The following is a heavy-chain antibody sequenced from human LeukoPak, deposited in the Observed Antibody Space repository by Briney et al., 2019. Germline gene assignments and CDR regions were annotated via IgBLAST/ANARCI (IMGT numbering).Heavy chain of an antibody. J-gene: IGHJ4*02. Sequence: GGSLRLSCADSGFTFSSHWMHWVRQAPGKGLVWVSRIKYDASSTSYADSVKGRFIISRDNAKNSLSLQMNSLRAEDSGIYYCARATSDSSGYPVSDYWGQGTLVTVSS. CDR2: IKYDASST. V-gene: IGHV3-74*01. CDR1: GFTFSSHW. CDR3: ARATSDSSGYPVSDY. D-gene: IGHD3-22*01.